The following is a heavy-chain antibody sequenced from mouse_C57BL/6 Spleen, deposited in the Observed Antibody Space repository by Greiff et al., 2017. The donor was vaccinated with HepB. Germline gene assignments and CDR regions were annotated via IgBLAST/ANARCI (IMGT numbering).Heavy chain of an antibody. Sequence: EVQLQQSGPELVKPGASVKISCKASGYTFTDYYMNWVKQSHGKSLEWLGDINPNNGGTSYNQKFKGKATLTVDKSSSTAYMELRSLTSEDSAVYYCARRDYYGSSYAMDYWGQGTSVTVSS. CDR2: INPNNGGT. J-gene: IGHJ4*01. CDR1: GYTFTDYY. V-gene: IGHV1-26*01. D-gene: IGHD1-1*01. CDR3: ARRDYYGSSYAMDY.